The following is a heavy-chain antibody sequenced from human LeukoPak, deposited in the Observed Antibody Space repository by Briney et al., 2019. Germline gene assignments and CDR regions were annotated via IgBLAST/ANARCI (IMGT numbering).Heavy chain of an antibody. V-gene: IGHV1-69*06. J-gene: IGHJ3*02. Sequence: SVKVSCKASGGTFSSYAISWVRQAPGQGLEWMGGIIPIFGTTNYAQKFQDRVTITADKSMSTAYMELSSLRSDDTAVYYCARMDGYSGYDYASGDAFDIWGQGTMVTVSS. D-gene: IGHD5-12*01. CDR3: ARMDGYSGYDYASGDAFDI. CDR1: GGTFSSYA. CDR2: IIPIFGTT.